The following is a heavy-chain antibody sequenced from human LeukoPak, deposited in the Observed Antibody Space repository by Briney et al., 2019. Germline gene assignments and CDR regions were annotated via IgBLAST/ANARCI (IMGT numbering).Heavy chain of an antibody. CDR2: IKGETDGGTT. D-gene: IGHD3-9*01. CDR3: TIYYDVLTGHYGHVNY. J-gene: IGHJ4*02. V-gene: IGHV3-15*01. Sequence: GGSLRLSCAASGFTFSNVWMSWVRQAPGKGLEWVGRIKGETDGGTTDDAAPVKGRFIISRDDSKNTLYLQMNSLKTEDTAVYYCTIYYDVLTGHYGHVNYWGQGTLVTVSS. CDR1: GFTFSNVW.